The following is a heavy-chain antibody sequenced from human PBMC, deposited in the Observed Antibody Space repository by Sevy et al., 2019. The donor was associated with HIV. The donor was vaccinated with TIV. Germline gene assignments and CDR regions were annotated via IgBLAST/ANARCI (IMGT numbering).Heavy chain of an antibody. CDR3: AGDEYYYGSGSYYNVGAFDI. Sequence: SETLSLTCTVSGGSISSGGYYWSWIRQHPGKGLEWIGYIYYSGSTYYNPSLKSRVTISVDTSKNQFSLKLSSVTAADTAGYYCAGDEYYYGSGSYYNVGAFDIWGQGTMVTVSS. CDR2: IYYSGST. V-gene: IGHV4-31*03. D-gene: IGHD3-10*01. CDR1: GGSISSGGYY. J-gene: IGHJ3*02.